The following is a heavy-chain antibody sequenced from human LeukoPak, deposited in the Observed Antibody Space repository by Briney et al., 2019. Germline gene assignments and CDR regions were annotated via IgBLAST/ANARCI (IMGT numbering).Heavy chain of an antibody. V-gene: IGHV3-23*01. CDR2: ISGSGGST. D-gene: IGHD4-17*01. Sequence: GGSLRLSCAASGFTFSSYAMSWVRQAPGKWLEWVSAISGSGGSTYYADSVKGRFTISRDNSKNTLYLQMNSLRAEDTAVYYCPKDHILDYAPSWFDPWGQGTLVTVSS. CDR1: GFTFSSYA. J-gene: IGHJ5*02. CDR3: PKDHILDYAPSWFDP.